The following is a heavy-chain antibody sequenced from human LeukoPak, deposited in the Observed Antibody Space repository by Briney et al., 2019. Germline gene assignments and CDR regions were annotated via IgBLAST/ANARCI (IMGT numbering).Heavy chain of an antibody. J-gene: IGHJ4*02. CDR3: GRKGSSSYYFDY. D-gene: IGHD6-13*01. CDR1: GYTVSTSY. CDR2: NYHCGST. Sequence: GSLTLSCAVSGYTVSTSYMSGVRRGPGEGVVGSGYNYHCGSTYYNPPFKSRVTISVDRSKNQFSSKMCSLTAADTAVYYCGRKGSSSYYFDYWGQGTLVTVSS. V-gene: IGHV4-4*02.